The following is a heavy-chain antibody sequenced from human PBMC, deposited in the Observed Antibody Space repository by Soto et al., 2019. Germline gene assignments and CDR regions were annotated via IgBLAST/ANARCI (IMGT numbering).Heavy chain of an antibody. Sequence: GGSLRLSCTTSRFSLNTYGMTWVRRAPGKGLEWVGRIKSKTDGGTTDYAAPVKGRFTISRDDSKNTLYLQMNSLKTEDTAVYYCTTGSPLDIVVVVAATPPGWGQGTLVTVSS. D-gene: IGHD2-15*01. V-gene: IGHV3-15*01. J-gene: IGHJ4*02. CDR3: TTGSPLDIVVVVAATPPG. CDR2: IKSKTDGGTT. CDR1: RFSLNTYG.